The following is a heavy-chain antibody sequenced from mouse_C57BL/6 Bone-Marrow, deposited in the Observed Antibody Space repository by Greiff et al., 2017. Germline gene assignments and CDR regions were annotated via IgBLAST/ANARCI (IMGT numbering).Heavy chain of an antibody. CDR1: GYAFSSSW. CDR3: ARSGSGSSYDAMDY. V-gene: IGHV1-82*01. Sequence: QVQLKESGPELVKPGASVKISCKASGYAFSSSWMNWVKQRPGKGLEWIGRIYPGDGDTNYNGKFKGKATLTADKSSSTAYMQLSSLTSEDSAVYFCARSGSGSSYDAMDYWGQGTSGTVSS. CDR2: IYPGDGDT. J-gene: IGHJ4*01. D-gene: IGHD1-1*01.